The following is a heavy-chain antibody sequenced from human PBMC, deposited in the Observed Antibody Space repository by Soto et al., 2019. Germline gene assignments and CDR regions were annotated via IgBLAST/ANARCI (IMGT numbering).Heavy chain of an antibody. D-gene: IGHD1-26*01. J-gene: IGHJ4*02. V-gene: IGHV4-4*02. Sequence: SETLSLTCAVSGGSISSSNWWRWVRQPPGKGVEWIGEIYHSGSTNYNPSLKSRVTISVDKSKNQFSLKLSSVTAADTAVYYCARDRGGGATTIVYWGQGTLVTVSS. CDR2: IYHSGST. CDR1: GGSISSSNW. CDR3: ARDRGGGATTIVY.